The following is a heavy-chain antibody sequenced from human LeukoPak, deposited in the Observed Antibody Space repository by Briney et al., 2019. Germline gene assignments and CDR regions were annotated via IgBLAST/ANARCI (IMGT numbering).Heavy chain of an antibody. CDR2: INHSGST. CDR3: ARGGIIGTTNNWFDP. V-gene: IGHV4-34*01. Sequence: SETLSLTCAVYGGSFSGFYWSWLRQPPGQGLEWIGEINHSGSTYYNPSLKSRITMSVDTSENQFSLRLNSVTAADTAMYYCARGGIIGTTNNWFDPWGQATLVTASS. J-gene: IGHJ5*02. D-gene: IGHD1-20*01. CDR1: GGSFSGFY.